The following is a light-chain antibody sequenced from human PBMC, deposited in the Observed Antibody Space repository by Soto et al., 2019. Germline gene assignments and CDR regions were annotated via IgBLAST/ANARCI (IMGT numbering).Light chain of an antibody. CDR2: DVS. CDR3: QQRSHWPRT. CDR1: QSGSNNY. J-gene: IGKJ1*01. Sequence: EIVLTQSPCTLSWSPGERATLSCRASQSGSNNYLAWYQQKTGQAPRLLIYDVSNRATGIPARFSGSGCGTDFSLTISSLETEDFAVYYCQQRSHWPRTFGQGTKVDIK. V-gene: IGKV3-11*01.